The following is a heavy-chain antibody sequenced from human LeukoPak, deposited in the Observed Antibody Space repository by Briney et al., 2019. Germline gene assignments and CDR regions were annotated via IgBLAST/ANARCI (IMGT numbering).Heavy chain of an antibody. D-gene: IGHD6-13*01. J-gene: IGHJ4*02. CDR2: ISPSSSRI. CDR3: ASAAGPFDN. Sequence: SGGSLRLSCAASGFTFSSYNMNWVRQAPGKGLEWVSYISPSSSRIDYAASVRGRFTISRDNAKSSLYLQMNSLRAEDTAVYYCASAAGPFDNWGQGTLVTVSS. CDR1: GFTFSSYN. V-gene: IGHV3-48*04.